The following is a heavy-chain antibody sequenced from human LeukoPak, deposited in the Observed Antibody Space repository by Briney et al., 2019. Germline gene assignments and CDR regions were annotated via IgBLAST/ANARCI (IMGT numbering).Heavy chain of an antibody. D-gene: IGHD3-10*01. CDR3: ARDLGAAFMVRGVPFDY. CDR1: GYTFTSYG. J-gene: IGHJ4*02. V-gene: IGHV1-18*01. CDR2: ISAYNGNT. Sequence: ASVKVSCKXSGYTFTSYGISWVRQAPGQGLERMGWISAYNGNTNYSQKLQGRVTMTTDTSTSTAYMELRSLRSDDTAVYYCARDLGAAFMVRGVPFDYWGQGTLVTVSS.